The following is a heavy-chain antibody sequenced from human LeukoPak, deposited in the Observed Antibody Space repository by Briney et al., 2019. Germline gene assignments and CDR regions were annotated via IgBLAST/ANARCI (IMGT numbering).Heavy chain of an antibody. J-gene: IGHJ5*02. CDR2: IYHSGST. CDR1: GYSLSSGYY. D-gene: IGHD2-2*01. Sequence: SETLSLTCAVSGYSLSSGYYWGWIRQPPGKGLEWIGSIYHSGSTYYNPSLKSRVTISVDTSKNQFSLKLSSVTAADTAVYYCARGSGFVVPFDPWGQGTLVTVSS. V-gene: IGHV4-38-2*01. CDR3: ARGSGFVVPFDP.